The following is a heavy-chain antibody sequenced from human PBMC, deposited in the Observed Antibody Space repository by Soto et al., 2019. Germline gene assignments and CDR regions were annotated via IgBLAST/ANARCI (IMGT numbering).Heavy chain of an antibody. CDR1: GVTFSSYW. Sequence: PGGYLRLSCAASGVTFSSYWMSWVRQAPGKGLEWVANIKQDGSEKYYVDSVKGRFTISRDNAKNSLYLQMNSLRAEDTAVYYCARDMDYDSSVYYPRWVYGMDLWGPGPPVTVS. CDR2: IKQDGSEK. D-gene: IGHD3-22*01. CDR3: ARDMDYDSSVYYPRWVYGMDL. J-gene: IGHJ6*02. V-gene: IGHV3-7*01.